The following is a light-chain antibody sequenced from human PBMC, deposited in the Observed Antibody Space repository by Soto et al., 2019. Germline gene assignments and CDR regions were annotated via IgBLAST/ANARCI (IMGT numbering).Light chain of an antibody. CDR1: QGIASW. J-gene: IGKJ1*01. CDR2: AAS. CDR3: LQHNSYPRT. Sequence: DIQMTQSPSSVSASVGERVTITCRASQGIASWLAWYQQKPGLAPKLLIYAASSLQTGVPSRFSGSGSGTDFTLTISSLQPEDFATYYCLQHNSYPRTFGQGTKVEIK. V-gene: IGKV1-12*01.